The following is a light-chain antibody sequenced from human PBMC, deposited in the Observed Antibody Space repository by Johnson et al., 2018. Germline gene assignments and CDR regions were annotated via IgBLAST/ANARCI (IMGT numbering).Light chain of an antibody. Sequence: QSVLTQPPSVSAAPGQKVTISCSGSSSNIGNNYVSWYQQLPGTAPKLLIYENNKLPSGIPDRFSGSKSGTSATLAITGLQTGDEADYYCGTWDSSLSAGNVFGTGTKVTVL. V-gene: IGLV1-51*02. CDR3: GTWDSSLSAGNV. CDR1: SSNIGNNY. J-gene: IGLJ1*01. CDR2: ENN.